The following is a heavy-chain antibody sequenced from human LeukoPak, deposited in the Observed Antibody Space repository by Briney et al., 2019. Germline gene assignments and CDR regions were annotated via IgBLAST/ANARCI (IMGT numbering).Heavy chain of an antibody. CDR2: FYYSGST. V-gene: IGHV4-59*01. Sequence: SETLSLTCTVSGGSIRSYCWSWIRQPPGKGLEWIGYFYYSGSTIYNPSLKSRVTISVDTSKNQFSLKLNSVTAADTAVYCCARGDGYNYYWGQGTLVTVSS. CDR1: GGSIRSYC. CDR3: ARGDGYNYY. J-gene: IGHJ4*02. D-gene: IGHD5-24*01.